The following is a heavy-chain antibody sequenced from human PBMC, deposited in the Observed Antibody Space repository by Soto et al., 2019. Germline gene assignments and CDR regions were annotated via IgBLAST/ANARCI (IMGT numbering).Heavy chain of an antibody. V-gene: IGHV1-69*02. D-gene: IGHD1-1*01. CDR2: IIPILGIA. CDR3: ARGGFENAPPTGPKYYYYYMDV. CDR1: GGTFSSYT. Sequence: SVKVSCKASGGTFSSYTISWVRQAPGQGPEWMGRIIPILGIANYAQKFQGRVTITADKSTSTAYMELSSLRSEDTAVYYCARGGFENAPPTGPKYYYYYMDVWGKGTTVTVSS. J-gene: IGHJ6*03.